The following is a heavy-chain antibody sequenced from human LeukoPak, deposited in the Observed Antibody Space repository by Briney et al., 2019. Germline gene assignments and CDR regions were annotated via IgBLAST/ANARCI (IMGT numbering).Heavy chain of an antibody. V-gene: IGHV3-48*03. CDR1: GFTFSSYE. D-gene: IGHD1-26*01. CDR2: ISSSDSTI. CDR3: AKGPYSGFS. J-gene: IGHJ5*02. Sequence: GGSLRLSCAASGFTFSSYEMNWVRQAPGKGLEWVSYISSSDSTIYYADSVKGRFTISRDNAKNSLYLQMNSLRVEDTAVYYCAKGPYSGFSWGQGTLVTVSS.